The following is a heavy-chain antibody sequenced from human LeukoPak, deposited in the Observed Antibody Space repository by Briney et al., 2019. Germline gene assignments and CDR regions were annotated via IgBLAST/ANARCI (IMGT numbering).Heavy chain of an antibody. CDR1: GFTFSSYV. J-gene: IGHJ5*02. V-gene: IGHV3-23*01. CDR3: AKGGYCSSTSCYVGWFDP. Sequence: GGSLRLSCAASGFTFSSYVMNWVRQAPGKGLEWVSVISGGGGSAYYADSVKGRFTISRDNSKNTLFLQMNSLRAEDTAVYYCAKGGYCSSTSCYVGWFDPWGQGTLVTVSS. CDR2: ISGGGGSA. D-gene: IGHD2-2*01.